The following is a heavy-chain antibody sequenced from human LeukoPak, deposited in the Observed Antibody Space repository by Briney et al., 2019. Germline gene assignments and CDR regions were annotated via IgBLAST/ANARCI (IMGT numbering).Heavy chain of an antibody. CDR3: ARERVMSRNWFDP. CDR2: FDPEDGET. D-gene: IGHD2-8*01. V-gene: IGHV1-24*01. Sequence: ASVKVSCKVSGYTLTELSMHWVRQAPGKGLEWMGGFDPEDGETIYAQKFQGRVTMTRDTSTSTVYMELSSLRSEDTAVYYCARERVMSRNWFDPWGQGTLVTVSS. J-gene: IGHJ5*02. CDR1: GYTLTELS.